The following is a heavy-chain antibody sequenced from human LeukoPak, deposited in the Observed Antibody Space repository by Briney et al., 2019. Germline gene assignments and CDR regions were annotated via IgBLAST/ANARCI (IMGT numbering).Heavy chain of an antibody. Sequence: ASVEVSCKASGYTFTGYYMHWVRQAPGQGLEWMGWINPNSGGTNYAQKFQGRVTMTRDTSINTAYLELSRLRSDDTAVYYCARIHYDILTGYYIVPLDYWGQGALVTVSS. J-gene: IGHJ4*02. CDR2: INPNSGGT. CDR1: GYTFTGYY. V-gene: IGHV1-2*02. D-gene: IGHD3-9*01. CDR3: ARIHYDILTGYYIVPLDY.